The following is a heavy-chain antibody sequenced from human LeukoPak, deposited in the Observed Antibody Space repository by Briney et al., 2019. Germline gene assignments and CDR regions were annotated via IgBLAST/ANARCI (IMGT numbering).Heavy chain of an antibody. D-gene: IGHD3-9*01. CDR2: IIPILGIA. Sequence: SVKVSCKASGGTFSSYAISWVRQAPGQGLEWMGRIIPILGIANYAQKFQGRVTITADKSTSTAYMELSSLRSEDTAVYYCARQGLRYFDWSSAFDYWGQGTLVTVSS. CDR1: GGTFSSYA. J-gene: IGHJ4*02. V-gene: IGHV1-69*04. CDR3: ARQGLRYFDWSSAFDY.